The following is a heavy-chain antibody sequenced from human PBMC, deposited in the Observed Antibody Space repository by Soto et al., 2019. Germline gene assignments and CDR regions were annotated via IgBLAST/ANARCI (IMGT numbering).Heavy chain of an antibody. V-gene: IGHV3-23*01. J-gene: IGHJ4*02. Sequence: EMQLMESGGGLVQPGGSLRLSCAASGFIFSTYAMSWVRQAPGRGLEWVSAISGNGRSVYYADSMKGRFTISRDNPSNTLYLQLNSLSAEDTAVYYCAKRPETGFSPFDYWGQGILVTVSS. D-gene: IGHD3-9*01. CDR3: AKRPETGFSPFDY. CDR1: GFIFSTYA. CDR2: ISGNGRSV.